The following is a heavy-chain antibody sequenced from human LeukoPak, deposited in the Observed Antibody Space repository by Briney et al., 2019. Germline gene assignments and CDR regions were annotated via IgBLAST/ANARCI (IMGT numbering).Heavy chain of an antibody. V-gene: IGHV5-10-1*01. Sequence: GESLRIYCQGSGYSFTSYWISWVRQMPGKGLEWMGRLAPSDSYTTYSPSFQGHVTISADKSISTAYLHWSSLKASDTAMYYCARGTTGTTVDYWGQGTLVTVSS. CDR2: LAPSDSYT. J-gene: IGHJ4*02. CDR1: GYSFTSYW. CDR3: ARGTTGTTVDY. D-gene: IGHD1-1*01.